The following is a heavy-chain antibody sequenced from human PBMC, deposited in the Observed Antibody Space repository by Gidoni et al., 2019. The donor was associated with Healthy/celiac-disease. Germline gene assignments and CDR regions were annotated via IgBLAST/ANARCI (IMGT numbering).Heavy chain of an antibody. CDR3: ARAERATITYYYGMDV. D-gene: IGHD5-12*01. Sequence: QVQLVQSGAEVKKPGASVKVSCKASGYTFTSYGISWVRQAPGQWLEWMGWIRAYNGNTNYAQKLQGRVTMTTDTSTSTAYMELRSLRSDDTAVYYCARAERATITYYYGMDVWGQGTTVTVSS. CDR2: IRAYNGNT. V-gene: IGHV1-18*01. J-gene: IGHJ6*02. CDR1: GYTFTSYG.